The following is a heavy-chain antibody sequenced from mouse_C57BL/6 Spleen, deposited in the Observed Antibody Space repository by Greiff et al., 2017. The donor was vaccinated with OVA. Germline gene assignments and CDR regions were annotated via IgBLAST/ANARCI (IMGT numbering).Heavy chain of an antibody. CDR2: IWRGGST. CDR1: GFSLTSYG. J-gene: IGHJ4*01. D-gene: IGHD1-2*01. V-gene: IGHV2-5*01. CDR3: AKSPSTTATAMDY. Sequence: VKLMESGPGLVQPSQSLSITCTVSGFSLTSYGVHWVRQSPGKGLEWLGVIWRGGSTDYNAAFMSRLSITKDNSKSQVFFKMNSLQADDTAIYYCAKSPSTTATAMDYWGQGTSVTVSS.